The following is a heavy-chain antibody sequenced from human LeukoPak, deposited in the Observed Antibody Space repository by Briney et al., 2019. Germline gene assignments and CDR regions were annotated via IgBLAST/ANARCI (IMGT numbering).Heavy chain of an antibody. J-gene: IGHJ4*02. D-gene: IGHD3-10*01. V-gene: IGHV4-34*01. CDR3: ANTMDTYYFDY. CDR2: INHSGST. Sequence: PSETLSLTCAVYGGSFSVYYWSWIRQPPGKGLEWIGEINHSGSTNYNPSLKSRVTISVDTSKNQFSLKLSSVTAADTAVYYCANTMDTYYFDYWGQGTLVTVSS. CDR1: GGSFSVYY.